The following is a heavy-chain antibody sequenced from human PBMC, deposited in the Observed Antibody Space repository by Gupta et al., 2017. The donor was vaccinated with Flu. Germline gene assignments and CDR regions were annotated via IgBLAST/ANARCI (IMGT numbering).Heavy chain of an antibody. D-gene: IGHD6-13*01. V-gene: IGHV1-46*01. CDR2: INPSGGST. Sequence: QVQLVQSGAEVKKPGASVKVSCKASGYTFTSYYMHWVRQAPGQGLEWMGIINPSGGSTSYAQKFQGRVTMTRDTSTSTVYMELSSLRSEDTAVYYCARESNFGSSWSGSSDYWGQGTLVTVSS. CDR3: ARESNFGSSWSGSSDY. CDR1: GYTFTSYY. J-gene: IGHJ4*02.